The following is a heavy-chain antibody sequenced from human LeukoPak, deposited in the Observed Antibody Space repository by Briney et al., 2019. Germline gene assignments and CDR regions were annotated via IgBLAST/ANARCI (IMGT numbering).Heavy chain of an antibody. CDR1: GGIFSSYA. Sequence: AASVKVSCKASGGIFSSYAINWVRQAPGQGLEWMGRIIPIFGSANYAQKFQGRVTITADKSTRTAYMELSNLRSEDTALYYCAKGSRLREGGSYRFWGQGTLVTVSS. CDR2: IIPIFGSA. J-gene: IGHJ4*02. CDR3: AKGSRLREGGSYRF. V-gene: IGHV1-69*06. D-gene: IGHD3-16*02.